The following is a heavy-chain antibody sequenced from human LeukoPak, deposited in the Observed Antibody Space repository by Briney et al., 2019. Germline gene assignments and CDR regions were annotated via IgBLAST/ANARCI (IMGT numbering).Heavy chain of an antibody. Sequence: SETLSLTCTVSGGSISSSSYYWCWIRHPPRKGLGWIGSIHYSGSTYYKPSLQSRVTISIDTSKNQFSLKLRFVTAADTAVYYCARVRCSGGSCPYYYYYYYMDVWGKGTTVTVSS. D-gene: IGHD2-15*01. J-gene: IGHJ6*03. CDR2: IHYSGST. CDR1: GGSISSSSYY. V-gene: IGHV4-39*07. CDR3: ARVRCSGGSCPYYYYYYYMDV.